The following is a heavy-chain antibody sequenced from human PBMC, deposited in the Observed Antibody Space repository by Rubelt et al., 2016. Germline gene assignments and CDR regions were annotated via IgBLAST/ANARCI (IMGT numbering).Heavy chain of an antibody. J-gene: IGHJ4*02. D-gene: IGHD6-13*01. CDR3: AEERVGSWFSLDY. CDR2: ISGSGGST. Sequence: VQLVESGGGLVKPGGSLRLSCATSGFTFSAYRMNWVRQAPGKGLEWVAAISGSGGSTFYADSVKGRFTISRDNSKNTLYLQMNSLRAEGPAGYYCAEERVGSWFSLDYWGQGTLVTVST. V-gene: IGHV3-23*04. CDR1: GFTFSAYR.